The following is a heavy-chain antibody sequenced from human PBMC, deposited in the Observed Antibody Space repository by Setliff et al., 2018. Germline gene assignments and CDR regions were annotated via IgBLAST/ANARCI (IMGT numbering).Heavy chain of an antibody. J-gene: IGHJ5*02. Sequence: GASVKVSFKASGYTFTSYGISWVRQAPGQGLEWMGWISAYNGNTNYAQKFQGRVTMTRDTSTSTVYMEVSSLRPEDMAGYYCARDDELALRPWGQATLVTVAS. CDR3: ARDDELALRP. CDR2: ISAYNGNT. D-gene: IGHD3-10*01. V-gene: IGHV1-18*03. CDR1: GYTFTSYG.